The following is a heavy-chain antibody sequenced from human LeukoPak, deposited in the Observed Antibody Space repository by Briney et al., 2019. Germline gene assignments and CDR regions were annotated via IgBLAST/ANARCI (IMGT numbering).Heavy chain of an antibody. CDR1: GFTFSSYA. V-gene: IGHV3-23*01. CDR3: AKVDRVLQLWSLDY. J-gene: IGHJ4*02. Sequence: GGSLRLSCAASGFTFSSYAMSWVRQAPGKGLEWVSAISGSGGSTYYADSVKGRFTISRDNSKNTLYLQMNSLRAEDTAVYYCAKVDRVLQLWSLDYWGQGTLVTVSS. CDR2: ISGSGGST. D-gene: IGHD5-18*01.